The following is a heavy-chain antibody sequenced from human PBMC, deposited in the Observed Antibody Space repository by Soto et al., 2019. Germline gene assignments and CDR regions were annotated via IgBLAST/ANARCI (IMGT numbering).Heavy chain of an antibody. CDR2: VNPNNGDT. Sequence: QVQLVQSGAELKKPGASVKVSCKASGYTFSNYDMNWVRQATGQGPEWIFWVNPNNGDTGYAKKVQGRVTTTTDISTTAAYTELTSLRSEDTAIYYCAKVSRKGSAIDFDYWGQGTLITVSS. D-gene: IGHD3-10*01. J-gene: IGHJ4*02. V-gene: IGHV1-8*01. CDR1: GYTFSNYD. CDR3: AKVSRKGSAIDFDY.